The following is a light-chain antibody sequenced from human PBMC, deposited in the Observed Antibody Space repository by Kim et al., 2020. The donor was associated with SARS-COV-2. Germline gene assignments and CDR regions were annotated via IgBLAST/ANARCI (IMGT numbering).Light chain of an antibody. J-gene: IGKJ1*01. CDR3: QQYRNWPRT. V-gene: IGKV3-15*01. CDR1: QDIDTN. Sequence: VSPGDRATLSCRASQDIDTNLAWYQQKSGQAPKVLIYSASTRATGIPARFSGSGSGSDFSLTISSLQSEDFAVYYCQQYRNWPRTFGQGTKVEIK. CDR2: SAS.